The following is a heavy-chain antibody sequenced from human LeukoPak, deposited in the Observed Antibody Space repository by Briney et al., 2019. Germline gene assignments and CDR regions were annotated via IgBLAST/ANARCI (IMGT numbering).Heavy chain of an antibody. CDR1: GYTFTSYD. CDR3: ASSALWAPNYYYYYGMDV. V-gene: IGHV1-8*01. J-gene: IGHJ6*02. CDR2: MNPNSGNT. D-gene: IGHD5-18*01. Sequence: ASVKVSCKASGYTFTSYDINWVRQATGQGLEWMGWMNPNSGNTGYAQKFQGEVTMTRNTSISTAYMELSSLRSEDTAVYYCASSALWAPNYYYYYGMDVWGQGTTVTVSS.